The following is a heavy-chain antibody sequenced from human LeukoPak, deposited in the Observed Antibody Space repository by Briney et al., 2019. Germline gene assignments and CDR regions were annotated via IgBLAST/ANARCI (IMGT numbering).Heavy chain of an antibody. D-gene: IGHD4-17*01. CDR3: ARDVNYGDYVRHLDY. Sequence: GGSLRLSCAASGFTFSSYSMNWVRQAPGKGLEWVSYISSSSTIYYADSVKGRFTISRDNAKNSLYLQMNSLRAEDTAVYYCARDVNYGDYVRHLDYWGQGTLVTVSS. CDR1: GFTFSSYS. J-gene: IGHJ4*02. CDR2: ISSSSTI. V-gene: IGHV3-48*01.